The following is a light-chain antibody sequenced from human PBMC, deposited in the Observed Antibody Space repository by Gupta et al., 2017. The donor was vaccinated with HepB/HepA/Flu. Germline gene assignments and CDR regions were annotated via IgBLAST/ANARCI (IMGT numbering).Light chain of an antibody. CDR2: LAY. CDR1: QSLRHSNGYTY. CDR3: VQSLQTPT. V-gene: IGKV2-28*01. Sequence: DIVMTHSPLSLPVTPGEPASISCRSSQSLRHSNGYTYLDWYLQKPGQSPQLLIYLAYNRASGVPDRFGGSGSGTDFTLNITRVEAEDVGVYYCVQSLQTPTFGPGTKVDI. J-gene: IGKJ3*01.